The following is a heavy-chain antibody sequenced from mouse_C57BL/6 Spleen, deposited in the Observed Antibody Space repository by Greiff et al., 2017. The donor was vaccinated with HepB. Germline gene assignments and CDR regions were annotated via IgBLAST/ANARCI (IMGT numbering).Heavy chain of an antibody. CDR1: GFTFSSYA. Sequence: EVRLVESGGGLVKPGGSLKLSCAASGFTFSSYAMSWVRQTPEKRLEWVATISDGGSYTYYPDNVKGRFTISRDNAKNNLYLQMSHLKSEETAMYYCARDPPREYYFDYWGQGTTLTVSS. CDR3: ARDPPREYYFDY. J-gene: IGHJ2*01. CDR2: ISDGGSYT. V-gene: IGHV5-4*01.